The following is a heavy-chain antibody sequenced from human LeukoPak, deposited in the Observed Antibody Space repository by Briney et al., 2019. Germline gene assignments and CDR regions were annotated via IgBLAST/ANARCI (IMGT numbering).Heavy chain of an antibody. CDR3: ARGAGGYDSYYYYYMDV. V-gene: IGHV3-48*04. Sequence: PGGSLRLSCAASGFTFSSYSMNWVRQAPGKGLEWVSYISSSSSTIYYADSVKGRFTISRDNAKNSLYLQMNSLRAEDTAVYYCARGAGGYDSYYYYYMDVWGKGTTVTVSS. CDR1: GFTFSSYS. CDR2: ISSSSSTI. D-gene: IGHD5-12*01. J-gene: IGHJ6*03.